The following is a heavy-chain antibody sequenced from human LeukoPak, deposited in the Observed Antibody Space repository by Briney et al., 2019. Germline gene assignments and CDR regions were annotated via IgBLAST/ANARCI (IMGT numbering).Heavy chain of an antibody. CDR3: ARTHSSGWSGSYWYFDL. J-gene: IGHJ2*01. V-gene: IGHV4-61*02. CDR1: GGSISSGSYY. D-gene: IGHD6-19*01. CDR2: LYTSGST. Sequence: SETLSLTCTVSGGSISSGSYYWSWIRQPAGKGLEWIGRLYTSGSTNYNPSLKSRVTISVDTSKNQFSLKLSSVPAADTAVYYYARTHSSGWSGSYWYFDLWGRGTLVTVSS.